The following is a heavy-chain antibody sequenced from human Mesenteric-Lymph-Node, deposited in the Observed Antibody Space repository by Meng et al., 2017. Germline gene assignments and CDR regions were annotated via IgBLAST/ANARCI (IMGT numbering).Heavy chain of an antibody. Sequence: SLKISCEASGFRFDEYGMHWVRQAPGKGLEWVAGIRWSNANIAYADSVEGRFTISRDNAKNSLYLQMNSLRAEDTAVYYCASRKLLWFGELYFDYWAQGTLVTVSS. D-gene: IGHD3-10*01. V-gene: IGHV3-9*01. CDR2: IRWSNANI. CDR1: GFRFDEYG. J-gene: IGHJ4*02. CDR3: ASRKLLWFGELYFDY.